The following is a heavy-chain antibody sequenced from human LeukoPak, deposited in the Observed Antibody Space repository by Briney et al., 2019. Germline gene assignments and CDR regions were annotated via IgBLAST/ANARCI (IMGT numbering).Heavy chain of an antibody. CDR1: GGSFSGYY. V-gene: IGHV4-34*01. J-gene: IGHJ4*02. D-gene: IGHD3-3*01. CDR3: VRYDFWSGYCLDY. CDR2: INHSGST. Sequence: SETLSLTCAVYGGSFSGYYWSWIRQPPGKGLEWIGEINHSGSTNYNPSLKSRVTISVDTSKNQFSLKLSSVTAADTAVYYCVRYDFWSGYCLDYWGQGTLVTVSS.